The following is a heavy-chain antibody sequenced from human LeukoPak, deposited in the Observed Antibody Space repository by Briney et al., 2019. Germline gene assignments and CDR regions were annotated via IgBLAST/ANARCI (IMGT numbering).Heavy chain of an antibody. V-gene: IGHV3-21*01. CDR1: GFTFSSYS. CDR3: ARDLTWLVQV. D-gene: IGHD6-19*01. CDR2: ISSSSSYI. J-gene: IGHJ4*02. Sequence: GGSLRLSCAASGFTFSSYSMNWVRQAPGKGLEWVSSISSSSSYIYYADSVKGRFTISRDNAENSLYLQMNSLRAEDTAVYYCARDLTWLVQVWGQGTLVTVSS.